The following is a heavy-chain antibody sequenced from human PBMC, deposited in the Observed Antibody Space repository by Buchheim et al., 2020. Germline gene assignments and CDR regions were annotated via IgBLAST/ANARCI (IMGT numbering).Heavy chain of an antibody. CDR1: GFTFSSYG. Sequence: QVQLVESGGGVVQPGRSLRLSCAASGFTFSSYGMHWVPQAPGKGLEWVAVISYDGSNKYSADSVKGRFTISRDNSKNTLYLQMNSLRAEDTAVYYCAKGDYDSSGYYFDYWGQGTL. J-gene: IGHJ4*02. CDR2: ISYDGSNK. D-gene: IGHD3-22*01. V-gene: IGHV3-30*18. CDR3: AKGDYDSSGYYFDY.